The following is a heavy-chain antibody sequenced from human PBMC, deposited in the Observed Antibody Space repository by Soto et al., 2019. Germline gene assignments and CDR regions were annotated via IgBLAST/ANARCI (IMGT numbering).Heavy chain of an antibody. CDR3: VLEDRAKSFDH. Sequence: GRSLSLARRAGGYCISRWATNHERQTPGKGLEWISVIIGSGGSTYYADSVKGRFTVSRDNSKNTLYLQMNSLRAEDTAIYYCVLEDRAKSFDHWGQGTLVTVSS. J-gene: IGHJ4*02. CDR2: IIGSGGST. V-gene: IGHV3-23*01. CDR1: GYCISRWA.